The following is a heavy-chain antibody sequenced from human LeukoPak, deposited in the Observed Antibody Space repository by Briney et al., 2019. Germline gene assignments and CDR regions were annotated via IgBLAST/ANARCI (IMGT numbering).Heavy chain of an antibody. Sequence: GGSLRLSCAASGFTLSSYGMNWVRQAPGKWLEWLSYIRSSGNNIYYADCVEGRFTISRDNAKNSLSLQMNSLRENDPAVYYCAKTPRVTSSWFAFDCWGQGTVVTVSS. CDR1: GFTLSSYG. V-gene: IGHV3-48*02. D-gene: IGHD3-10*01. CDR2: IRSSGNNI. CDR3: AKTPRVTSSWFAFDC. J-gene: IGHJ4*03.